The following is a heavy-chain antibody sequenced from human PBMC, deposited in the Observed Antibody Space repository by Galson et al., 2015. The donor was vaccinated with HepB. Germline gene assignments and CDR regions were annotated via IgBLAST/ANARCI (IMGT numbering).Heavy chain of an antibody. CDR3: ARGALVVVVDGTLNNWFDP. CDR1: GYTFSSYS. V-gene: IGHV1-18*01. CDR2: ISTYNHNT. J-gene: IGHJ5*02. Sequence: QSGAEVKKPGASVKVSCKASGYTFSSYSITWVRQAPGQGLEWMGWISTYNHNTNYARHLQGRVTMTTDTSTSTAYMELRSLRSDDTAVYYCARGALVVVVDGTLNNWFDPWGQGTLVTVSS. D-gene: IGHD2-15*01.